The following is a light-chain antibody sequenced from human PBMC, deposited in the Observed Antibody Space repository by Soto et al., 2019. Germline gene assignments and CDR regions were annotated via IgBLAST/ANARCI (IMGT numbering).Light chain of an antibody. J-gene: IGKJ1*01. CDR3: QQYDSVPTT. V-gene: IGKV3-20*01. CDR2: ASS. Sequence: EIVLTQSPDTVSLSPGERATLSCRASQSVSIIYLSWYQQKPGQAPRLLIYASSNRATGIPDRFRGTGSGTDFTLTISRLEPEDFAVYYCQQYDSVPTTFGQGTKVEIK. CDR1: QSVSIIY.